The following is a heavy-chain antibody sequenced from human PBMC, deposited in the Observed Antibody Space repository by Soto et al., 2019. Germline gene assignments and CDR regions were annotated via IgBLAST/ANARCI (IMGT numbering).Heavy chain of an antibody. Sequence: EVQLLESGGGLVQPGGSLRLSCAASGFTFSSYAMSWVRQAPGKGLEWVSAISGSGGSTYYADSVKGRFTISRDNSENSLYLQMNSLRAEDTAVYYCAKDGAFTTGDDYWGQGTLVTVSS. D-gene: IGHD3-22*01. CDR1: GFTFSSYA. CDR3: AKDGAFTTGDDY. CDR2: ISGSGGST. J-gene: IGHJ4*02. V-gene: IGHV3-23*01.